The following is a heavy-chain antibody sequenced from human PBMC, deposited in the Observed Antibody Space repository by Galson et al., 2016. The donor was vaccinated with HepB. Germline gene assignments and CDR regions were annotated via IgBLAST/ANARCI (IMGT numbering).Heavy chain of an antibody. J-gene: IGHJ6*02. CDR2: IHPSGGST. D-gene: IGHD2-2*03. CDR1: GYTLTTHY. V-gene: IGHV1-46*01. CDR3: ARDLDIVVVPAAHPLYYYYAMDV. Sequence: SVKVSCKASGYTLTTHYIHWVRQAPGQGLEWMGIIHPSGGSTSYAQKFQGRVTMTRDTSTSTVYMELSTLRSEDTAVYYCARDLDIVVVPAAHPLYYYYAMDVWGQGTTVTVSS.